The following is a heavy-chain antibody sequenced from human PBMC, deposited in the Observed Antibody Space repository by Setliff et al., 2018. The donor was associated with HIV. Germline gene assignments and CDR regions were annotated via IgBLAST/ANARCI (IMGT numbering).Heavy chain of an antibody. V-gene: IGHV4-59*08. CDR3: ARLNQQWLVRDSGSNWFDP. CDR2: IYYSGST. D-gene: IGHD6-19*01. CDR1: GASISSFY. J-gene: IGHJ5*02. Sequence: PSETLSLTCTVSGASISSFYWSWIRQPPGKGLDWIGYIYYSGSTNYNPSLKSRVTMSVDTSKNRFSLKLNSVTAADTAVYYCARLNQQWLVRDSGSNWFDPWGQGILVTVPQ.